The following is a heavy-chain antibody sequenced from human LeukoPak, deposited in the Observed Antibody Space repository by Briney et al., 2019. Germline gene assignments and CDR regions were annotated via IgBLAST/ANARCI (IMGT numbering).Heavy chain of an antibody. CDR3: ARRNTADASIDF. D-gene: IGHD4-17*01. V-gene: IGHV4-59*08. J-gene: IGHJ4*02. CDR1: GGSIRGHW. Sequence: SETLSLTCTVSGGSIRGHWWTWVRQPPGRGLEWIGDAFYTGSINYSLSLKSRLTLSLDTSRNLFSLDLRSVTAADTAIYYCARRNTADASIDFWGQGTLVSASS. CDR2: AFYTGSI.